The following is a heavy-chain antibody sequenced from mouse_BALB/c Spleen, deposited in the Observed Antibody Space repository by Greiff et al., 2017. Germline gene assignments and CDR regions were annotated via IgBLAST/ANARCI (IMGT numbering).Heavy chain of an antibody. CDR1: GYSFTSYW. V-gene: IGHV1-5*01. CDR2: IYPGNSDT. D-gene: IGHD3-2*01. J-gene: IGHJ2*01. CDR3: TTGEDSSGYFDY. Sequence: EVQRVESGTVLARPGASVKMSCKASGYSFTSYWMHWVKQRPGQGLEWIGAIYPGNSDTSYNQKFKGKAKLTAVTSASTAYMELSSLTNEDSAVYYCTTGEDSSGYFDYWGQGTTLTVSS.